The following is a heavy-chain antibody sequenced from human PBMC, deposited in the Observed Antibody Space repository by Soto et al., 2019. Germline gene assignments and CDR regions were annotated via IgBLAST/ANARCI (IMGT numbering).Heavy chain of an antibody. J-gene: IGHJ4*02. V-gene: IGHV3-66*01. CDR2: IYSGGDT. CDR1: GFTVSNNY. D-gene: IGHD1-1*01. CDR3: ARDGTYNWV. Sequence: ELQLVASGGGLVQPGGSLRLSCAASGFTVSNNYLRWVRQAPGKGLEWVSLIYSGGDTYYADSVKGRFTISRDNSKNTLYLQMNSLRAVDTAVYYCARDGTYNWVGGQGILVTVSS.